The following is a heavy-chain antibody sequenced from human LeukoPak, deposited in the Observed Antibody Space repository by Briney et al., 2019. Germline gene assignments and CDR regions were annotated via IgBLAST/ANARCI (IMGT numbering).Heavy chain of an antibody. V-gene: IGHV1-18*04. J-gene: IGHJ4*02. CDR2: ISAYNGNT. Sequence: GASVEVSCKASGYTFTSYGISWVRQAPGQGLEWMGWISAYNGNTNYAQKLQGRVTMTTDTSTSTAYMELRSLRSDDTAVYYCVSDKAELRYFDWLLPNDYWGQGTLVTVSS. D-gene: IGHD3-9*01. CDR3: VSDKAELRYFDWLLPNDY. CDR1: GYTFTSYG.